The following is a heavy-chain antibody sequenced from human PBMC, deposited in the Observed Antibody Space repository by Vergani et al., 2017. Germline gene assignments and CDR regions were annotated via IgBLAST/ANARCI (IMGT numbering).Heavy chain of an antibody. CDR3: ARDGRIDAEGTELDY. V-gene: IGHV3-9*01. Sequence: EVQLVESGGGLVKPGGSLRLSCAASGFTFDDYAMHWVRQAPGKGLEWVSGINWNSDSIAYADSVKGRFTISRDNAKNMMYLQLNSLRDEDTAVYYCARDGRIDAEGTELDYWGQGTLVTVSS. J-gene: IGHJ4*02. CDR1: GFTFDDYA. D-gene: IGHD1-14*01. CDR2: INWNSDSI.